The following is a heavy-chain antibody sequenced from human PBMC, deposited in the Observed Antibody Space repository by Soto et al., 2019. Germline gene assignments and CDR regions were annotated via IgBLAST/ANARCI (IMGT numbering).Heavy chain of an antibody. J-gene: IGHJ4*02. CDR1: GFPFDAYV. CDR3: AKGNYYDSSGYYYFDY. Sequence: GGSLRLSCAASGFPFDAYVMHWVRQGPGKGLEWASLITWDGGSTYYADSVKGRLTISRDNSENSLYLQMNSLRPEDTALYYCAKGNYYDSSGYYYFDYWGQGTLVTVSS. CDR2: ITWDGGST. D-gene: IGHD3-22*01. V-gene: IGHV3-43*01.